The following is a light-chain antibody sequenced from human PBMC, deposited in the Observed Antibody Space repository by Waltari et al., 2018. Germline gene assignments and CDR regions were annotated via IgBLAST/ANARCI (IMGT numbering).Light chain of an antibody. V-gene: IGKV3-15*01. CDR2: GAS. CDR3: QQYNNWRRYT. Sequence: EIVMTQSPATLSVSPGERVTLSCRASQSVSSNLAWYQQKPGPAPSLLINGASTRATGIPGRFSGSGSGTEFTLTISSLQSEDFAVYYCQQYNNWRRYTFGQGTKLEIK. CDR1: QSVSSN. J-gene: IGKJ2*01.